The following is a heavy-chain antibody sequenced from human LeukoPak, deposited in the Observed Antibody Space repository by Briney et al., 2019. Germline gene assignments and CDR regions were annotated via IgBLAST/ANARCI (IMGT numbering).Heavy chain of an antibody. CDR1: RFTFSNYW. V-gene: IGHV3-7*05. CDR3: ARVTAVAAVYFFDS. Sequence: GGSLRLSCAASRFTFSNYWMSWVRQAPGKGLEWVAHIKDDGREKYYVDSVKGRFTISRDNAKNSLYLQMNSLRGEDTAVYYCARVTAVAAVYFFDSWGQGTLVTVSS. CDR2: IKDDGREK. D-gene: IGHD6-19*01. J-gene: IGHJ4*01.